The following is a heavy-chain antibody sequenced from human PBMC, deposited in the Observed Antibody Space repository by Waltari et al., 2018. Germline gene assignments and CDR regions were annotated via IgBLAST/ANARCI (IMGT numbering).Heavy chain of an antibody. D-gene: IGHD3-10*01. CDR3: AREYYTHFDY. Sequence: EVHLVQSGGGLVQPGGSLSLSCAASGFTFRSYSMVWFRQAPGKGLEWVSYISSSSSNVYYADSVKGRFTISRDNAKNSLYLQMNSLRAEDTAVYYCAREYYTHFDYWGQGTLVTVSS. CDR1: GFTFRSYS. CDR2: ISSSSSNV. V-gene: IGHV3-48*01. J-gene: IGHJ4*02.